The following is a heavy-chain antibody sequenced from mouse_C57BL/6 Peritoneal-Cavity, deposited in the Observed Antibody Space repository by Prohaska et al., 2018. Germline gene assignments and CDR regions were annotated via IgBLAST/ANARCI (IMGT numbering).Heavy chain of an antibody. CDR2: ISRGSSTN. J-gene: IGHJ2*01. Sequence: EVQLVESGGGLVKTGGSLKLSCAASGFTFSDYGMHWVRQATVKGVEWVAYISRGSSTNYYADTEKGRFTISRDNAKNTLFLQMTSLRSEDTAMYYCASPGTGYWGQGTTLTVSS. CDR1: GFTFSDYG. CDR3: ASPGTGY. D-gene: IGHD4-1*01. V-gene: IGHV5-17*01.